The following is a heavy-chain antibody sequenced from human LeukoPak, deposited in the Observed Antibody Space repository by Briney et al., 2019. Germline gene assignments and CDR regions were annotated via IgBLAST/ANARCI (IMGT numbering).Heavy chain of an antibody. CDR1: GYTFTGYY. CDR2: INPNSGGT. V-gene: IGHV1-2*02. CDR3: AGAPGIAVAGLNWFDP. Sequence: ASVKVSCKASGYTFTGYYMHWVRQAPGQGLEWMGWINPNSGGTNYAQKFQGRVTMTRDTSISTAYMELSRLRSDDTAVYYCAGAPGIAVAGLNWFDPWGQGTLVTVSS. J-gene: IGHJ5*02. D-gene: IGHD6-19*01.